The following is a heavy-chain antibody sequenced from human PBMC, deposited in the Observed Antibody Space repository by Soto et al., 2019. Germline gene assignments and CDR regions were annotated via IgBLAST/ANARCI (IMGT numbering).Heavy chain of an antibody. V-gene: IGHV3-23*01. CDR2: ISGSGGTT. CDR1: GFSFSNFA. J-gene: IGHJ4*02. CDR3: ANTRRSGGSFVDY. D-gene: IGHD2-15*01. Sequence: EVQLLESGGGLVQPGGSLRLSCAASGFSFSNFAMTWVRQAPGKGLEWVSTISGSGGTTYYADSVKRRFTMFRDNSYTTLYLPMSSLRAEATPVYFCANTRRSGGSFVDYWGQGTLGSVSS.